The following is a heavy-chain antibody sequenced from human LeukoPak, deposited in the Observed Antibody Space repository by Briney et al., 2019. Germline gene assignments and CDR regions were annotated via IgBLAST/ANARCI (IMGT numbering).Heavy chain of an antibody. Sequence: SETLSLTCTVSGGSISSYYWTWIRQPPGKGLECIGYIFYSGSTNYSPPLKSRVTISVDTSTNHFSLKMSSVTATDTAVYYCASLIAAGNFDHWGQGTLVTVSS. D-gene: IGHD6-13*01. J-gene: IGHJ4*02. V-gene: IGHV4-59*08. CDR1: GGSISSYY. CDR3: ASLIAAGNFDH. CDR2: IFYSGST.